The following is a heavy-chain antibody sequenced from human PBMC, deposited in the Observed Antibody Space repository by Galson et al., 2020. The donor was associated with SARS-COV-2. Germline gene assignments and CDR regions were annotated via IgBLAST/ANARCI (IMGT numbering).Heavy chain of an antibody. CDR2: IWYDGSNK. V-gene: IGHV3-33*01. D-gene: IGHD3-9*01. Sequence: GGSLRLSCAESGFTFSSYGMHWVRQAPGKGLEWVAVIWYDGSNKYYADSVKGRFTISRDNSKNTLYLQMNSLRAEDTAVYYCAREQGDILTGYYDEPDAFDIWGQGTMVTVSS. J-gene: IGHJ3*02. CDR3: AREQGDILTGYYDEPDAFDI. CDR1: GFTFSSYG.